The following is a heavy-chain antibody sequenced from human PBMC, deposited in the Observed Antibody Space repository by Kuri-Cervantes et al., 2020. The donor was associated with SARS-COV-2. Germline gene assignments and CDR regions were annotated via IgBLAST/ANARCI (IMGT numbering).Heavy chain of an antibody. J-gene: IGHJ6*02. CDR3: ASFTPTEDLYHYYYAMDI. CDR1: GYTFTSYD. D-gene: IGHD1-1*01. Sequence: SVKVSCKASGYTFTSYDINWVRQATGQGLEWMGGIIPVLQIIKYAQRFQGRVTITADTSASTVYMDLSSLGSEDTAVYYCASFTPTEDLYHYYYAMDIWGQGTTVTVSS. CDR2: IIPVLQII. V-gene: IGHV1-69*10.